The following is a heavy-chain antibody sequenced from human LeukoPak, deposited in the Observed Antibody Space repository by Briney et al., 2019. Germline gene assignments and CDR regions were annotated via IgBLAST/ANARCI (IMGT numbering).Heavy chain of an antibody. J-gene: IGHJ5*02. V-gene: IGHV4-61*02. CDR1: GGSISSGSYY. CDR2: IYTSGST. CDR3: ARSLRSATNWFDP. D-gene: IGHD5-12*01. Sequence: SETLSLTCTVSGGSISSGSYYWSWIRQPAGKGLEWIGRIYTSGSTNYNPSLKSPVTISVDTSKNQFSLKLSSVTAADTAVYYCARSLRSATNWFDPWGQGTLVTVSS.